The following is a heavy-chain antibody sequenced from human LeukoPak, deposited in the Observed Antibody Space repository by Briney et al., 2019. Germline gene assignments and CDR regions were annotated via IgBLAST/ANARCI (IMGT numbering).Heavy chain of an antibody. J-gene: IGHJ4*02. CDR3: ARGLRRRYYDSSARGNYFDY. V-gene: IGHV4-39*07. D-gene: IGHD3-22*01. CDR1: GGSISSSSYY. Sequence: SETLSLTCTVSGGSISSSSYYWGWIRQPPGKGLEWIGSIYYSGSTYYNPSLKSRVTISVDTSKNQFSLKLSSVTAADTAVYYCARGLRRRYYDSSARGNYFDYWGQGTLVTVSS. CDR2: IYYSGST.